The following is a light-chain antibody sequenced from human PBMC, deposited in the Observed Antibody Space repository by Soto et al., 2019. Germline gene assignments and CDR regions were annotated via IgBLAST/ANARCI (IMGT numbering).Light chain of an antibody. Sequence: DIQMTQSPSSLSASVGDRFTITCRASQSISSYLNWYQQKPGKAPKLLIYAASSLQSGVPSRFSGSGSGTEFTLTSTSLQPDDFATYYCQQYNSYPWTFGQGTKVDI. CDR1: QSISSY. J-gene: IGKJ1*01. CDR2: AAS. V-gene: IGKV1-39*01. CDR3: QQYNSYPWT.